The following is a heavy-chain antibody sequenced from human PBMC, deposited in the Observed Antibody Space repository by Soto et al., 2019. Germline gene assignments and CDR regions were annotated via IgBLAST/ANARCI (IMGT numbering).Heavy chain of an antibody. CDR3: ATGRDWFDP. Sequence: QLQLQESGSGLVKPSQTLSVTCAVSGGSISSPGYSWTWIRQPPGKGLEWIGYIFHTGSTSYNPSIKSRVTMSLDRYKNQVSLNLYSVTAADTAVYYCATGRDWFDPWGPGTLVTVSS. CDR2: IFHTGST. V-gene: IGHV4-30-2*01. CDR1: GGSISSPGYS. J-gene: IGHJ5*02.